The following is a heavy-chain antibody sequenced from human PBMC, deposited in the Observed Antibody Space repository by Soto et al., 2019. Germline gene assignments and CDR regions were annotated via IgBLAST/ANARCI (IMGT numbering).Heavy chain of an antibody. V-gene: IGHV3-11*06. CDR3: ARVGGQQLIRFDY. D-gene: IGHD6-13*01. Sequence: PGGSLRLSCAASGFTFSDYYMSWIRQAPGKGLEWVSYISSSSSYTNYADSVKGRFTISRDNAKNSLYLQMNSLRAEDTAVYYCARVGGQQLIRFDYWGQGTLVTVSS. CDR1: GFTFSDYY. CDR2: ISSSSSYT. J-gene: IGHJ4*02.